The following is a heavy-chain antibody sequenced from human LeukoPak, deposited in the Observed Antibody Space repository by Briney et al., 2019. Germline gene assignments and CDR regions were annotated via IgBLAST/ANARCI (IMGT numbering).Heavy chain of an antibody. D-gene: IGHD3-22*01. V-gene: IGHV4-34*01. CDR1: GGSFSGYY. Sequence: SETLSLTCAVYGGSFSGYYWSWIRQPRGKGLEWIGEINHSGSTNYNPSLKSRVTISVDTSKNQFSLKLSSVTAADTAVYYCARWSSNYYDSSGRRFDPWGQGTLVTVSS. J-gene: IGHJ5*02. CDR3: ARWSSNYYDSSGRRFDP. CDR2: INHSGST.